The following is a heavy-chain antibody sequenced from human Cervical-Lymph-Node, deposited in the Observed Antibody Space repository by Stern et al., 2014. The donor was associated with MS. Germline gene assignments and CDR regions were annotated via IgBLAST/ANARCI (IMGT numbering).Heavy chain of an antibody. CDR3: ASAYSSSHYYFDY. V-gene: IGHV3-33*01. CDR2: IWYDGSNP. J-gene: IGHJ4*02. Sequence: VQLVESGGGVVQPGRSLRLSCAASGFSFSRYAMHWVRQAPGQGLEWVALIWYDGSNPYYADSVTGRFTISRDNSKNTLYLQMNSLRAEDTAVYYCASAYSSSHYYFDYWGQGTLVTVSS. D-gene: IGHD6-13*01. CDR1: GFSFSRYA.